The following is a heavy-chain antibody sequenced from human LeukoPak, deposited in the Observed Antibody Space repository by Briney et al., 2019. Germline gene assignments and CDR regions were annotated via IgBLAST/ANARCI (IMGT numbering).Heavy chain of an antibody. Sequence: PGGSLRLSCAASGFTFSSYAMSWVRQAPGKGLEWVSSISSSSRYIFYPESLKGRLTISRDNAKKSLYLQISSLTDGDTAIYYCARARGYSGVFGMDVWGQGTAVTVSS. CDR1: GFTFSSYA. CDR3: ARARGYSGVFGMDV. V-gene: IGHV3-21*01. D-gene: IGHD2-21*01. J-gene: IGHJ6*02. CDR2: ISSSSRYI.